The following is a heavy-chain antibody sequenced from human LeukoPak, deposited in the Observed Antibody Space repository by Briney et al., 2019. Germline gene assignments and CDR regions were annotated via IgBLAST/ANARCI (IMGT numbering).Heavy chain of an antibody. V-gene: IGHV3-74*01. CDR3: ARDLSGSYWGAFDI. CDR1: GFTFTTYA. Sequence: GGSLRLSCAASGFTFTTYAMSWVRQAPGKGLVWVSRISSDGSDTNYADSVKGRFTISRDNAKNSLYLQMNSLRAEDTAVYYCARDLSGSYWGAFDIWGQGTMVTVSS. CDR2: ISSDGSDT. D-gene: IGHD1-26*01. J-gene: IGHJ3*02.